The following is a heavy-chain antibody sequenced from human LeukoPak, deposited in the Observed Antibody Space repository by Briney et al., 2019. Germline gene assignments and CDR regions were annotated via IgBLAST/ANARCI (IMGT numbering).Heavy chain of an antibody. Sequence: PGESLKISCKGSGYSFTSYWIGWVRQMPGKGLEWMGIIYPGDSDTRYSPSFQGQVTISADKSISTAYLQWSSLKASDTAVYYCARHCSSTSCPDYYGMDVWGQGTTVTVSS. CDR2: IYPGDSDT. V-gene: IGHV5-51*01. J-gene: IGHJ6*02. D-gene: IGHD2-2*01. CDR3: ARHCSSTSCPDYYGMDV. CDR1: GYSFTSYW.